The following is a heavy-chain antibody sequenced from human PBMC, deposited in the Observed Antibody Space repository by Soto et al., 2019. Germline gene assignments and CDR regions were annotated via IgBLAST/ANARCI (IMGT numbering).Heavy chain of an antibody. CDR1: GYTFTGYY. Sequence: ASVKVSCKASGYTFTGYYMHWVRQATGQGLEWMGWINPNSGGTNYAQKFQGRVTMTRDTSISTACMELSRLRSDDTAVYYCARDQTTWYDILTGYGMDVWGQGTTVTVSS. CDR3: ARDQTTWYDILTGYGMDV. V-gene: IGHV1-2*02. D-gene: IGHD3-9*01. CDR2: INPNSGGT. J-gene: IGHJ6*02.